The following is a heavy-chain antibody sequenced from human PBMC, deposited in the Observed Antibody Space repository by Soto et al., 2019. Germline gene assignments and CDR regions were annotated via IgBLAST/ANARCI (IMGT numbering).Heavy chain of an antibody. Sequence: ASVKVSCKASGYTFTSHGTSWVRQAPGQGLEWMGWISGDNGDTKYAQKFQDRVTITRDTSASTAYMELSSLRSEDTAVYYCLNNNWFDPWGQG. V-gene: IGHV1-3*01. CDR3: LNNNWFDP. J-gene: IGHJ5*02. CDR2: ISGDNGDT. CDR1: GYTFTSHG.